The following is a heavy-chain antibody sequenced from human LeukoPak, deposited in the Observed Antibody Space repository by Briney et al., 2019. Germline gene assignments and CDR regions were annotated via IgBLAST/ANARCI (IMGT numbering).Heavy chain of an antibody. D-gene: IGHD1-26*01. CDR2: IYYSGST. J-gene: IGHJ5*02. Sequence: SETLSLTCTVSGGSISSYYWSWIRQPPGKGLEWIGYIYYSGSTNYNPSLKSRVTISVDTSKNQFSLKLSSVTAADTAVYYCARHSVGAKGWFDPWGQGTLVTVSS. CDR1: GGSISSYY. CDR3: ARHSVGAKGWFDP. V-gene: IGHV4-59*01.